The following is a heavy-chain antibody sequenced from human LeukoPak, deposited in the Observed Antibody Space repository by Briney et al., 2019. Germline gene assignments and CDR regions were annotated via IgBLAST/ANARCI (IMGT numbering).Heavy chain of an antibody. CDR3: ARGEHVVVVTSISRGIYGMNV. V-gene: IGHV3-33*01. J-gene: IGHJ6*02. D-gene: IGHD2-21*02. CDR2: IWYDGNKK. CDR1: GLNFNNYA. Sequence: GRSLRLSCAASGLNFNNYAMHWVRQAPGKGLERVALIWYDGNKKYYADSVKGRFTISRDNSKSTVYLQMNSLRVEDTAVYYCARGEHVVVVTSISRGIYGMNVWGQGTTVTVSS.